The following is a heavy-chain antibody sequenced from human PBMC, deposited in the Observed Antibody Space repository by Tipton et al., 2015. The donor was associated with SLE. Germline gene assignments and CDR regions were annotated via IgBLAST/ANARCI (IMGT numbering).Heavy chain of an antibody. Sequence: TLSLTCAVSGGSISSSWWSWVRQPPGKGLEWVGEISHSGTTNYNASLKSRVTISVDTSKNQFSLKLSSVTAADTAVYYCARDTYYDRTGHFDLWGQGALVTVSS. CDR2: ISHSGTT. CDR3: ARDTYYDRTGHFDL. V-gene: IGHV4-4*02. CDR1: GGSISSSW. D-gene: IGHD3-22*01. J-gene: IGHJ4*02.